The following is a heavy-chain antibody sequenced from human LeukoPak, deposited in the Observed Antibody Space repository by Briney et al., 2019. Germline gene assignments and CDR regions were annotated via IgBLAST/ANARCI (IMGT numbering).Heavy chain of an antibody. V-gene: IGHV3-66*01. J-gene: IGHJ4*02. D-gene: IGHD3-22*01. Sequence: GGSLRLSCAASGFTVSSNYMSWVRQAPGKGLEWVSVIYSGGSTYYADSVEGRFTISRDNSKNTLYLQMNSLRAEDTAVYYCARDHDSSGYWDYWGQGTLVTVSS. CDR1: GFTVSSNY. CDR2: IYSGGST. CDR3: ARDHDSSGYWDY.